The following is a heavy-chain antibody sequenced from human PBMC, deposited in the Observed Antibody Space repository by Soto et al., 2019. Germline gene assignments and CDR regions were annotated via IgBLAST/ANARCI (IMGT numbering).Heavy chain of an antibody. V-gene: IGHV3-33*01. CDR3: AREPYCSSASCTIDY. CDR1: GFIFSNYG. D-gene: IGHD2-2*01. CDR2: IWYDGSNK. J-gene: IGHJ4*02. Sequence: GGSLRLSCAASGFIFSNYGMHWVRQAPGKGLEWVAVIWYDGSNKYYADSVKGRFTISRDNSKNTLYLQVNSLRAEDTAVYYCAREPYCSSASCTIDYWGQGTLVTVSS.